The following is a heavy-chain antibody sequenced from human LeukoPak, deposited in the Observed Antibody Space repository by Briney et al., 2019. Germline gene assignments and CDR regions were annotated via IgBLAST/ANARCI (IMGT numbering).Heavy chain of an antibody. J-gene: IGHJ4*02. CDR2: IYYSGST. Sequence: SQTLSLTCTVSGGSISSGGYYWSWIRQPPGKGLEWIGYIYYSGSTNYNPSLKSRVTISVDTSKNQFSLKLSSVTAADTAVYYCARLLAPVGATRDLDYWGQGTLVTVSS. V-gene: IGHV4-61*08. CDR1: GGSISSGGYY. CDR3: ARLLAPVGATRDLDY. D-gene: IGHD1-26*01.